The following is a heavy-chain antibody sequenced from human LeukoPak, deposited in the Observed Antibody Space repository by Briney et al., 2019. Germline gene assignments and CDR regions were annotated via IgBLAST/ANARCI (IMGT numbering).Heavy chain of an antibody. Sequence: ASVKVSCKASGYRFSDSAISWVRQAPGQGPEWMGWISAESGNTESAQNFQGRVTMTTDTSTSAAFLELRSLRSDDTAVYYCARPRRSHYFDYWGQGTLVTVSS. CDR3: ARPRRSHYFDY. V-gene: IGHV1-18*01. J-gene: IGHJ4*02. CDR1: GYRFSDSA. CDR2: ISAESGNT.